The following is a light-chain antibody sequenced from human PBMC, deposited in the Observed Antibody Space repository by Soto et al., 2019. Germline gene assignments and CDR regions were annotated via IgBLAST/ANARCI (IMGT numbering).Light chain of an antibody. CDR2: KAS. CDR3: QHYNSYSEA. V-gene: IGKV1-5*03. J-gene: IGKJ1*01. CDR1: QTISSW. Sequence: DIQITQSPSTLSGSVGDRVTITCRASQTISSWLAWYRQKPGKAPRLLIYKASTLTSGVPSRFSGSGAGTEFTLTISSLQPDDFATYYCQHYNSYSEAFGQGTKVDIK.